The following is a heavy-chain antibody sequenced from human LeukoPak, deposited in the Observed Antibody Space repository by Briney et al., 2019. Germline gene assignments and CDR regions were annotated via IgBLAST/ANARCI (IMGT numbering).Heavy chain of an antibody. CDR2: INHSGST. CDR1: GGSFSGYY. CDR3: ARGGGYDILTGYYVRPLFDY. D-gene: IGHD3-9*01. J-gene: IGHJ4*02. Sequence: SETLSLTCAVYGGSFSGYYWSWIRQPPGKGLEWIREINHSGSTNYNPSLKSRVTISVDTSKNQFSLKLSSVTAADTAVYYCARGGGYDILTGYYVRPLFDYCGQGTLVTVSS. V-gene: IGHV4-34*01.